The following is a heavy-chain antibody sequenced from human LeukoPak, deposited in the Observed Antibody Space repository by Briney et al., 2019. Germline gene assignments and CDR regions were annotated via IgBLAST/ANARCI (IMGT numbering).Heavy chain of an antibody. Sequence: AGGSLRLSCAASGFTFTTSWMHWFRQAPGEGLVWVSRITGDGSTTTYADSVKGRFTISRDNAKNALYLQMNSLRAEDTAVYYCARDKGYGYEYWGQGTLVTVSS. J-gene: IGHJ4*02. V-gene: IGHV3-74*01. D-gene: IGHD5-18*01. CDR1: GFTFTTSW. CDR2: ITGDGSTT. CDR3: ARDKGYGYEY.